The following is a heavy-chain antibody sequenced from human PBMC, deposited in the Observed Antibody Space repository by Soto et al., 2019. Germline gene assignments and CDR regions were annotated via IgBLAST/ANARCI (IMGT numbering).Heavy chain of an antibody. J-gene: IGHJ4*02. CDR1: GFTFSSYG. D-gene: IGHD1-26*01. CDR3: AKDVYREMTPVDY. CDR2: ISYDGSNK. V-gene: IGHV3-30*18. Sequence: HPGGSLRLSCAASGFTFSSYGMHWVRQAPGKGLEWVAVISYDGSNKYYADSVKGRFTISRDNSKNTLYLQMNSLRAEDTAVYYCAKDVYREMTPVDYWGQGTLVTVSS.